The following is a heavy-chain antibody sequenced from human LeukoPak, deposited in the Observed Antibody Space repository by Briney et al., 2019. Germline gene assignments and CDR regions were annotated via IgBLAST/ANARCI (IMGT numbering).Heavy chain of an antibody. CDR3: ASVDTAMVPLGH. V-gene: IGHV4-59*01. D-gene: IGHD5-18*01. CDR2: IYYSGST. CDR1: GGSISSYY. Sequence: SETLSLTCTVSGGSISSYYWSWIRQPPGKGLEWIGYIYYSGSTNYNPSLKSRVTISVDTSKNQFSLKLSSVTAADMAVYYCASVDTAMVPLGHWGQGTLVTVSS. J-gene: IGHJ4*02.